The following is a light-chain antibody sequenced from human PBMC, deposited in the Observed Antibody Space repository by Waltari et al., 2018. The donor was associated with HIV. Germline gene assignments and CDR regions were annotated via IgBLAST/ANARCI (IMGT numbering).Light chain of an antibody. CDR1: QNITDN. J-gene: IGKJ4*01. CDR2: GPS. CDR3: QQTYTFPPT. V-gene: IGKV3-15*01. Sequence: EIVMTQSPGTLSVSPGESAILSCRASQNITDNLAWYQHKAGQAPRLLIYGPSTRASGVPARFSGGGSGTDFALTISSLQAEDVAVYFCQQTYTFPPTFGGGTKVEIK.